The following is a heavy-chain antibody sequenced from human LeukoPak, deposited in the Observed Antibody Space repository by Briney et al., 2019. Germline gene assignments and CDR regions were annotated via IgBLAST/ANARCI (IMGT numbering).Heavy chain of an antibody. V-gene: IGHV3-33*01. J-gene: IGHJ5*02. CDR1: GFTFSRHG. D-gene: IGHD3-10*01. CDR2: IWYDGGKK. CDR3: ARAIGPWFDP. Sequence: GRSLRLSCAASGFTFSRHGIHWVRQAPGKGLEWVAAIWYDGGKKYYEDSVKGRFTISRDNSTDTVYLQMNSLRAENTAVYYGARAIGPWFDPWGQGTPVTVSS.